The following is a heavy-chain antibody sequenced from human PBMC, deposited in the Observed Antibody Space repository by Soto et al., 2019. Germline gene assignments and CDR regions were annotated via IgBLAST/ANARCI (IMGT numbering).Heavy chain of an antibody. D-gene: IGHD2-2*01. Sequence: QVQLVESGGGVVQPGTSLRLSCAASGFTFSNYGVHWVRQAPGKGLEWVAVISYDGSKTYYADSVKGRFTISRDNSKNTLYLQMISLRAEDTAVYYCARDVYIVSVPDPMEAYYYYGMDVWGQGTTVTVSS. J-gene: IGHJ6*02. CDR2: ISYDGSKT. V-gene: IGHV3-30-3*01. CDR3: ARDVYIVSVPDPMEAYYYYGMDV. CDR1: GFTFSNYG.